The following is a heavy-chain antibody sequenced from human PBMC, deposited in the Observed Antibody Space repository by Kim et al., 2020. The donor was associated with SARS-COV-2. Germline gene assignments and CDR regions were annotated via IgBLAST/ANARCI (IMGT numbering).Heavy chain of an antibody. CDR3: AREETGYFDD. Sequence: GSTSADPSLKRRGTISGDTSKNTVSLKLSSVTAADTAGYYCAREETGYFDDWGQGTLVTVSS. J-gene: IGHJ4*02. V-gene: IGHV4-31*02. CDR2: GST.